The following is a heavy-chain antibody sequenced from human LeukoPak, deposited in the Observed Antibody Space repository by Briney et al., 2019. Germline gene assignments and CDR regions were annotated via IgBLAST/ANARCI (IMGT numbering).Heavy chain of an antibody. Sequence: AGGSLRLSCAASGFTFSSYAMSWVRQAPGKGLEWVSAISGSGGSTYYADSVKGRFTISRDNSKNTLYLQMNSLRAEDTAVYYCAKDGSGSWYYYFDYWGQGTLVTVSS. J-gene: IGHJ4*02. V-gene: IGHV3-23*01. CDR3: AKDGSGSWYYYFDY. CDR1: GFTFSSYA. CDR2: ISGSGGST. D-gene: IGHD6-13*01.